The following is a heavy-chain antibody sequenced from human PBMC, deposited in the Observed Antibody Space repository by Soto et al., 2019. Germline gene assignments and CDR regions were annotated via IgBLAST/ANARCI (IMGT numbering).Heavy chain of an antibody. V-gene: IGHV3-48*02. D-gene: IGHD2-2*02. J-gene: IGHJ2*01. Sequence: EVQLVESGGGLVQPGGSLRLSCAASGFTFSSYSMNWVRQAPGKGLEWVSYISSSSSTIYYADSVKGRFTISRDNAKNSLYLQMNSLRDEDTAVYYCARDQRTDIVVVPAAILWDWYFDLWGRGTLVTVSS. CDR3: ARDQRTDIVVVPAAILWDWYFDL. CDR1: GFTFSSYS. CDR2: ISSSSSTI.